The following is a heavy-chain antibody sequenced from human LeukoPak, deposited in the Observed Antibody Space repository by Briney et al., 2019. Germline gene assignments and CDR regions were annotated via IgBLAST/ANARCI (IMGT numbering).Heavy chain of an antibody. CDR3: ARNSYYDNSGEGAFDI. V-gene: IGHV4-30-2*01. J-gene: IGHJ3*02. CDR2: IYQSGSA. Sequence: PSQTLSLTCGVSGASVSSIGYSWCWLRQPPGRGLEWIGFIYQSGSASYNPSLQSRVTISIDKSKNQFSLNLSSVTAADTAVYYCARNSYYDNSGEGAFDIWGQGTMVTVSS. D-gene: IGHD3-22*01. CDR1: GASVSSIGYS.